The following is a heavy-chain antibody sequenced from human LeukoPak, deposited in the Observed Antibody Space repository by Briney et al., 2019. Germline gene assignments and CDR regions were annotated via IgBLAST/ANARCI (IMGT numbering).Heavy chain of an antibody. CDR1: GFTFSSYW. J-gene: IGHJ4*02. CDR2: INSDGSRT. Sequence: PGGSLRLSCAVSGFTFSSYWIHCVRHAPGKGLVWVSRINSDGSRTSYADSVKGRFTISRDNAKNTLYLQMNSLRAEDTAVYYCARDRYSSGCYDYWGQGTLVTVSS. V-gene: IGHV3-74*01. CDR3: ARDRYSSGCYDY. D-gene: IGHD6-19*01.